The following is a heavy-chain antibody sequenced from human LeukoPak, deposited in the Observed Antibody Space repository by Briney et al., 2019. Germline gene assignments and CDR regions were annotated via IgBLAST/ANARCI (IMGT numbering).Heavy chain of an antibody. J-gene: IGHJ6*02. CDR1: GSIFTSYW. CDR2: IYPGDSDT. Sequence: KGGGSLQISGKGSGSIFTSYWIGGGRPLPGKGLEGMGIIYPGDSDTRDSPSFQGQVTISADTSISTAYLQWSSLKASDTAMYYCSRQLVGFRRGFYGMDVWGQGTTVTVSS. CDR3: SRQLVGFRRGFYGMDV. D-gene: IGHD6-13*01. V-gene: IGHV5-51*01.